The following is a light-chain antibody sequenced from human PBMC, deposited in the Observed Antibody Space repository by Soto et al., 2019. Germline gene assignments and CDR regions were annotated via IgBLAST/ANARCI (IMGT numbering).Light chain of an antibody. CDR2: XXX. CDR1: SSNIGSNT. Sequence: QSVLTQPPSASGTPGQRVTISCSGSSSNIGSNTVNWYQQLPGTAPKLLIYXXXXXXXXXXXXXXGSKSGTSASLAISGLXXXXXXXXXCAAWDDSLNGQVFGGGTKLTVL. J-gene: IGLJ3*02. V-gene: IGLV1-44*01. CDR3: AAWDDSLNGQV.